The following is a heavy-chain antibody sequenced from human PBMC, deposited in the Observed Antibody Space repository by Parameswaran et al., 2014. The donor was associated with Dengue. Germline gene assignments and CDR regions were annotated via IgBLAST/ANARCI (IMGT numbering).Heavy chain of an antibody. D-gene: IGHD3-10*01. J-gene: IGHJ4*02. Sequence: VRQAPGQGLEWMGWISAYNGNTNYAQKLQGRVTMTTDTSTSTAYMELRSLRSDDTAVYYCARGWFGELPDYWGQGTLVTVSS. CDR2: ISAYNGNT. CDR3: ARGWFGELPDY. V-gene: IGHV1-18*01.